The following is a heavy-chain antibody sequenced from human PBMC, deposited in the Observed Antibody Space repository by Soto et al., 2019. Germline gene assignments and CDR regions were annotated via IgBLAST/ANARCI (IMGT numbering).Heavy chain of an antibody. J-gene: IGHJ3*02. V-gene: IGHV6-1*01. D-gene: IGHD3-22*01. Sequence: PSQTLSLTCAISGESVSSNSAAWNWIGQSPSRGLEWLGRTYYRSKWYNDYAVSVKSRITINPDTSKNQFSLQLNSVTPEDTAVYYCARDYYDSSGYYYGSAFDIWGQGTMVTVSS. CDR1: GESVSSNSAA. CDR2: TYYRSKWYN. CDR3: ARDYYDSSGYYYGSAFDI.